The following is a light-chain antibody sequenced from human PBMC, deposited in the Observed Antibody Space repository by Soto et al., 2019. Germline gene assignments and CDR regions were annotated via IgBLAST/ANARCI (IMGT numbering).Light chain of an antibody. V-gene: IGLV1-40*01. J-gene: IGLJ2*01. CDR3: QSYDNSLSGVV. CDR2: GNS. CDR1: SSNIGAGHD. Sequence: QSVLTQPPSVSGAPGQRVTISCTGSSSNIGAGHDVHWYQHLPGTAPKLLIHGNSNRPSGVPDRFSGSKSGTSASLAITGLQAEDGADYYCQSYDNSLSGVVFGGGTKLTVL.